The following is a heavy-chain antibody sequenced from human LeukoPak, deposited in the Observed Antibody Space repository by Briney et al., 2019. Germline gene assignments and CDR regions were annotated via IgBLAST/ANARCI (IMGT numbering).Heavy chain of an antibody. CDR1: GYSISSGYY. V-gene: IGHV4-38-2*02. J-gene: IGHJ3*02. Sequence: SETLSLTCTVSGYSISSGYYWGWIRQPPGKGLEWIGSIYHIGSTFYNPSLKSRLTISVDTSKKPFSLKLSSVTAADTAVYYCARVRRYYYDSSVKGAFDIWGQGTMVTVS. D-gene: IGHD3-22*01. CDR3: ARVRRYYYDSSVKGAFDI. CDR2: IYHIGST.